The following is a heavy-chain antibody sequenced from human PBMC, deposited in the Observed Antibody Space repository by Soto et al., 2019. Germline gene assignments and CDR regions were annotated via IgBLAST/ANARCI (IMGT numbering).Heavy chain of an antibody. J-gene: IGHJ5*02. CDR2: IWYDGSNK. CDR1: VFTFSSCG. CDR3: AREVIPKSPKVVAATNWFDP. D-gene: IGHD2-15*01. Sequence: GSLRLSGPASVFTFSSCGMHWVRQAPGKGLEWVAVIWYDGSNKYYADSVKGRFTISRDNSKNTLYLQMNSLRAEDTAVYYCAREVIPKSPKVVAATNWFDPWGQGTLVTVSS. V-gene: IGHV3-33*01.